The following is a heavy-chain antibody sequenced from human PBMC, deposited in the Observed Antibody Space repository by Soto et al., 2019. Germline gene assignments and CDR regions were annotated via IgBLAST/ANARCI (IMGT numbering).Heavy chain of an antibody. CDR2: ILHTGGT. J-gene: IGHJ4*02. CDR3: ARLQFGEGFDY. Sequence: PSETLSLTCAVSGGSISGGGFSWSWIRQPPGKGLEWIGYILHTGGTQYNPSLKSRVSMSVDKSKNQFSLHLTSVTAADTAVYYCARLQFGEGFDYWGQGALVTVYS. CDR1: GGSISGGGFS. D-gene: IGHD3-10*01. V-gene: IGHV4-30-2*01.